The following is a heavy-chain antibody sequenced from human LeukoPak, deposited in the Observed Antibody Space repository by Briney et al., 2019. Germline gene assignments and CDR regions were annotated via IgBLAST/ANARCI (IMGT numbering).Heavy chain of an antibody. Sequence: PSETLSLTCAVYGGSFSGYYWSWIRQPPGKGLEWIGEINHSGSTNYNPSLKSRVTISVDTSKNQFSLKLSSVTAADTAVYYCARENFWSGYEWDHWGQGTLVTVSS. CDR3: ARENFWSGYEWDH. V-gene: IGHV4-34*01. CDR2: INHSGST. CDR1: GGSFSGYY. D-gene: IGHD3-3*01. J-gene: IGHJ4*02.